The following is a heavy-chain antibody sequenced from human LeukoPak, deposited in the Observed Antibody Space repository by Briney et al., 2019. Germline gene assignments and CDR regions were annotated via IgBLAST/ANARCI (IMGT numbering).Heavy chain of an antibody. Sequence: SETLSLTCSVSGDSIFNSNSYWSWMRQPAGEGLEWIGHIFSRGNTNYNPSLKSRVTISVDMSRNQFSLILSSVTAADTAVYYCARDRDMGGGNYFRVFYFDSWGQGTLVTVSS. CDR3: ARDRDMGGGNYFRVFYFDS. CDR2: IFSRGNT. J-gene: IGHJ4*02. CDR1: GDSIFNSNSY. D-gene: IGHD3-16*01. V-gene: IGHV4-61*09.